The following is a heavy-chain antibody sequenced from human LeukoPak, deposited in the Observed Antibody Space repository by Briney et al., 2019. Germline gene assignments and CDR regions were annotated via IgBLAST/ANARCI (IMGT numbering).Heavy chain of an antibody. D-gene: IGHD6-19*01. CDR2: LYSDGST. V-gene: IGHV3-66*01. J-gene: IGHJ4*02. CDR3: ARMLAVARIVGGDYFDS. CDR1: GFTFDDYA. Sequence: GGSLRLSCAASGFTFDDYAMHWVRQAPGKGLEWVSVLYSDGSTYYADSVKDRFTISRDNSKNTLYLQMNSLRAEDTAVYYCARMLAVARIVGGDYFDSWGQGTLVTVSS.